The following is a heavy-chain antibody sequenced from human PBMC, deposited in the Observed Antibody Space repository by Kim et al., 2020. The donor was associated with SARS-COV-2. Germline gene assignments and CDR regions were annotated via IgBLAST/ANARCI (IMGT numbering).Heavy chain of an antibody. J-gene: IGHJ5*02. Sequence: SETLSLTCSVSGGSISSSTYYWGWIRQPPGKGLEWIGSVYYSGSTYYNPSLKSRFTISVDTSKNQFSLKLSSVTAADTAVYYCARHAVPYGSYNWFDPWGQGTLVTVSS. V-gene: IGHV4-39*01. CDR2: VYYSGST. CDR1: GGSISSSTYY. CDR3: ARHAVPYGSYNWFDP. D-gene: IGHD3-10*01.